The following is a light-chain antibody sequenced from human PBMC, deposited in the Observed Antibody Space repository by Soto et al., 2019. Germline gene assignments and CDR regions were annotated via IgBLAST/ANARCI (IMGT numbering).Light chain of an antibody. CDR1: QSLVNSDGNTY. V-gene: IGKV2-30*01. CDR2: KVS. Sequence: EVVMTQSPLSLPVTLGQPASISCRSSQSLVNSDGNTYLNWFHQRPCQSPRRLIYKVSNRDSGVPDRFSGSGSGTDFTLRISRVEAEDVGVYYCMQGSHWPRTFGQGTRVEIQ. J-gene: IGKJ1*01. CDR3: MQGSHWPRT.